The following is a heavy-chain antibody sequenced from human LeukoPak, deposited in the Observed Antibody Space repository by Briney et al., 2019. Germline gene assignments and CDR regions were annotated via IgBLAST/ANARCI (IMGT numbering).Heavy chain of an antibody. J-gene: IGHJ4*02. CDR1: GGTFSSYA. D-gene: IGHD1-26*01. V-gene: IGHV1-69*04. CDR3: AKDTHRVGATYYFDY. Sequence: ASAKVSCKASGGTFSSYAISWVRQAPGQGLEWMGRIIPILGIANYAQKFQGRVTITADKSTSTAYMELSSLRSEDTAVYYCAKDTHRVGATYYFDYWGQGTLVTVSS. CDR2: IIPILGIA.